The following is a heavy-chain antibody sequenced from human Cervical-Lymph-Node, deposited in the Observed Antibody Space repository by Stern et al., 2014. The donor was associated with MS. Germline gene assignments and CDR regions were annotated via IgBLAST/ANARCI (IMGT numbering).Heavy chain of an antibody. Sequence: VQLVESGGGVVQPGRSLRLSCAASGFTFSSYGMHWVRQAPGKGLEWVAVISYDGSNQYYADSVKGRFTISRDNSKNTLFLQMNSLRAEDTAVYYCAKSISSDPPLWGMVVWGQGTTVTVSS. J-gene: IGHJ6*02. D-gene: IGHD6-6*01. CDR2: ISYDGSNQ. CDR1: GFTFSSYG. V-gene: IGHV3-30*18. CDR3: AKSISSDPPLWGMVV.